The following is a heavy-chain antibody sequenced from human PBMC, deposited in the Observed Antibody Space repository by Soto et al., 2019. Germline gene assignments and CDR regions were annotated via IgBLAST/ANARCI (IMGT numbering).Heavy chain of an antibody. J-gene: IGHJ4*02. CDR3: ASLHHGGWYEEGFDY. V-gene: IGHV3-48*03. CDR2: ISSSGSTI. D-gene: IGHD6-19*01. Sequence: VGSLRLSCAASGFTFSSYEMNWVRQAPGKGLEWVSYISSSGSTIYYADSVKGRFTISRDNAKNSLYLQMNSLRAEDTAVYYCASLHHGGWYEEGFDYWGQGTLVTVSS. CDR1: GFTFSSYE.